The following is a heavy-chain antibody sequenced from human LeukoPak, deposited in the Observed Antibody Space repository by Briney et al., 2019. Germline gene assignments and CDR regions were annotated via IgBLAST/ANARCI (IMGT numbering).Heavy chain of an antibody. CDR1: GYTFTGYY. Sequence: ASVKVSCKASGYTFTGYYMHWVRQAPGQGLEWMGWINPNSGGTNYAQKFQGWVTMTRDTSISTAYMELSRLRSDDTAVYYCARASGIVVVIGAFDIWGQGTMVTVSS. V-gene: IGHV1-2*04. CDR3: ARASGIVVVIGAFDI. J-gene: IGHJ3*02. CDR2: INPNSGGT. D-gene: IGHD3-22*01.